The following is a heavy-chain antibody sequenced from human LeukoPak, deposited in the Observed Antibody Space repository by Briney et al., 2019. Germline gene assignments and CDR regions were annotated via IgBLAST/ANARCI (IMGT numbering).Heavy chain of an antibody. CDR3: ARRQRSSNLYDY. Sequence: TSETLSLTCTVSGGSISSYYWSWIRQPPGKGLEWIGYIYYSGSTNYNPSLKSRVTISVDTSKNQFSLKLSSVTAADTAVYYCARRQRSSNLYDYWGQGTLVTVSS. CDR1: GGSISSYY. D-gene: IGHD6-13*01. J-gene: IGHJ4*02. CDR2: IYYSGST. V-gene: IGHV4-59*08.